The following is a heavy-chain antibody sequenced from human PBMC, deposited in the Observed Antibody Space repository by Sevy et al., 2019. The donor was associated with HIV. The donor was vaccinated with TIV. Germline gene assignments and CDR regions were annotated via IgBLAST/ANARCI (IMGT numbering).Heavy chain of an antibody. J-gene: IGHJ4*02. CDR2: IRNKANSYTT. Sequence: GGSLRLSCAASGFTFSDYYMDWVRQAPGKGLEGVGRIRNKANSYTTEFAGSVKGRFTISRDDSKNSLYLQMHSLKTDDTAVYYCARVMRRILWWSLDSWGQGTLVTVSS. CDR1: GFTFSDYY. CDR3: ARVMRRILWWSLDS. D-gene: IGHD2-21*01. V-gene: IGHV3-72*01.